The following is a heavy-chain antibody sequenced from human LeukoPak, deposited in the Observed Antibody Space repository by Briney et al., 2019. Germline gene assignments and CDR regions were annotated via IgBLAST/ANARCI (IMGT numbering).Heavy chain of an antibody. Sequence: PSETLSLTCAVYGGSFSGYYWSWIRQPPGKGLEWIGEINHSGSTNYNPSLKSRVAISVDTSKNQFSLKLSSVTAADTAVYYCARGYSGHDPFDYWGQGTLVTVSS. CDR1: GGSFSGYY. D-gene: IGHD5-12*01. V-gene: IGHV4-34*01. J-gene: IGHJ4*02. CDR2: INHSGST. CDR3: ARGYSGHDPFDY.